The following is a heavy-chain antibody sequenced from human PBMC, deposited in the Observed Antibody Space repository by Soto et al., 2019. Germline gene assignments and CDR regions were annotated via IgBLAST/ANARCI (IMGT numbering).Heavy chain of an antibody. CDR3: ARQGFGPLHGLVDV. D-gene: IGHD3-10*01. J-gene: IGHJ6*02. Sequence: QVQLQESGPGLVKPSETLSLSCTVSGGSINSYYRSWIRQSPGKRMEWIGYVHHSWGSSYNPSLQSRVAISLDTSKSPFSLKVTSVTATDTAVYYCARQGFGPLHGLVDVWGQGTTVTVSS. CDR1: GGSINSYY. CDR2: VHHSWGS. V-gene: IGHV4-59*08.